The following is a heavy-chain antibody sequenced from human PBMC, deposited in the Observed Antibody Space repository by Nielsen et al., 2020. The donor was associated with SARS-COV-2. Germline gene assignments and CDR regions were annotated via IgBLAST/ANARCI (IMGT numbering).Heavy chain of an antibody. CDR3: ARIQLELRLFYFYYSMDV. Sequence: SGPTLVQPPETLTLTCTVSGFSLSNARMGVGWIRQPPGRALESLAHIFSNDEKSYSTSLKSRLTISKDTSKSQVVLTMTNMDPVDTATYYCARIQLELRLFYFYYSMDVWGKGTTVTVS. J-gene: IGHJ6*03. D-gene: IGHD1-7*01. CDR1: GFSLSNARMG. V-gene: IGHV2-26*01. CDR2: IFSNDEK.